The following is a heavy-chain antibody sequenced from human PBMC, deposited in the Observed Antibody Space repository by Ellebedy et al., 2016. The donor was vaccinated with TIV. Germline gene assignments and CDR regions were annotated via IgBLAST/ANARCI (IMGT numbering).Heavy chain of an antibody. CDR1: GFTFSKHA. V-gene: IGHV3-23*01. Sequence: GGSLRLSXRASGFTFSKHAMSWVRQAPGKGLEWVSAISDSGLSTYYADSVKGRFTISRDNSKSTLSLQMNSLRAEDTAVYYRAKPIGQMTQFQHTLDVWGQGTTVTVSS. J-gene: IGHJ6*02. CDR2: ISDSGLST. CDR3: AKPIGQMTQFQHTLDV. D-gene: IGHD2-21*01.